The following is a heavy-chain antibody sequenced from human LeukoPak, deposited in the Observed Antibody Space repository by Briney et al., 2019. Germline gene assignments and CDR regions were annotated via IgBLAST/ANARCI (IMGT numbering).Heavy chain of an antibody. J-gene: IGHJ5*02. CDR3: ARADCSSTSCYWWFDP. CDR1: GSTFTSYY. V-gene: IGHV1-2*02. D-gene: IGHD2-2*01. Sequence: ASVKVSCTASGSTFTSYYMHWLRRSPGQGLGWMVWINANICGTNYAQKFQGTVTMTRDTSISTAYMELSRLRSDDTAVYYCARADCSSTSCYWWFDPWGQGTLVTVSS. CDR2: INANICGT.